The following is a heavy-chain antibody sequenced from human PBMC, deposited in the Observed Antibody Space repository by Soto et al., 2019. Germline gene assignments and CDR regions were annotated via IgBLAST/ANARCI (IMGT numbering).Heavy chain of an antibody. CDR3: AGSGYYHNSGMDV. V-gene: IGHV4-4*02. Sequence: PSETLSLTCAVSGGSISSSNWWSWVRQPPGKGLEWIGEIYHSGSTNYNPSLKSRVTISVDTPKNQFSLKLSSVTAADTAVYYCAGSGYYHNSGMDVWGQGTTVTVSS. CDR1: GGSISSSNW. CDR2: IYHSGST. J-gene: IGHJ6*02. D-gene: IGHD3-22*01.